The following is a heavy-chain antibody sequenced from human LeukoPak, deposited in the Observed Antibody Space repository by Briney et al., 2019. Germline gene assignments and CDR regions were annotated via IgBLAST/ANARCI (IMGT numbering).Heavy chain of an antibody. V-gene: IGHV1-46*01. Sequence: ASVKVSCKASGYTFTSYYMHWVRQAPGQGLEWMGIINPSGGSTSYAQKFQGRVTMTRDTSTSTVYMELSSLRSEDTAVYYCARFGVADIVVVPASSPSWFDPWGQGTLVTVSS. D-gene: IGHD2-2*01. J-gene: IGHJ5*02. CDR1: GYTFTSYY. CDR2: INPSGGST. CDR3: ARFGVADIVVVPASSPSWFDP.